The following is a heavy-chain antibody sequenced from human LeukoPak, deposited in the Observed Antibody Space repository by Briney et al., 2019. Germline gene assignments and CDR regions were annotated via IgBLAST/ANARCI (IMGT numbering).Heavy chain of an antibody. CDR2: TGYRSKWDN. Sequence: SQTLSLTCVISGDIMSSTSVAWNWIRQSPSRGLEWLARTGYRSKWDNDYADSVKNRIIINSDTSKNQVSLQLNSVTPEDTAVYYCVRDHLWAFDYWGQGTLVTVSS. CDR1: GDIMSSTSVA. CDR3: VRDHLWAFDY. D-gene: IGHD1-26*01. J-gene: IGHJ4*02. V-gene: IGHV6-1*01.